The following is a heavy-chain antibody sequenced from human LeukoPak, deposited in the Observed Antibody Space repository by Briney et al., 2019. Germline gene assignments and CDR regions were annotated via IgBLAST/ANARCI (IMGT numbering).Heavy chain of an antibody. Sequence: GASVKVSCKASGYTFTSYDINWVRQATGQGLEWMGWMNPNSGNTGYAQKFQGRVTMTRNTSISTAYMELSSLRSEDTAVYYCARGPRATMIVVVITTIGGRDDAFDIWGQGTMVTVSS. CDR1: GYTFTSYD. CDR3: ARGPRATMIVVVITTIGGRDDAFDI. D-gene: IGHD3-22*01. CDR2: MNPNSGNT. J-gene: IGHJ3*02. V-gene: IGHV1-8*01.